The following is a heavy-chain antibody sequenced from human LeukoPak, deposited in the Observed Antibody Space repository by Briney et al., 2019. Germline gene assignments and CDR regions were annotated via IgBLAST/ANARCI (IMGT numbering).Heavy chain of an antibody. Sequence: PGGSLRLSCAASGFTFSSYSMNWVRQAPGKGLEWVSSISSSSSYIYYADSVKGRFTISRDNAKNSLYLQMSGLRAEDTAVYYCAREAAVAGTSYNWFDPWGQGTLVTVSS. CDR1: GFTFSSYS. CDR2: ISSSSSYI. D-gene: IGHD6-19*01. CDR3: AREAAVAGTSYNWFDP. J-gene: IGHJ5*02. V-gene: IGHV3-21*01.